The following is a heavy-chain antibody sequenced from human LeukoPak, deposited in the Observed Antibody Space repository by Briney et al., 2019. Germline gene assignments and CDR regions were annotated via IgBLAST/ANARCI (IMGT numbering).Heavy chain of an antibody. CDR3: ARLPVIVGDWSPIDY. CDR1: GYTFTVYY. V-gene: IGHV1-2*02. D-gene: IGHD1-26*01. J-gene: IGHJ4*02. Sequence: ASVKVSCKASGYTFTVYYMHWVRQAPGQGLEWMGWINPESGGTNYAQQFQGRVTMTRDTSISTAYMELTSLRSDDTAVYYCARLPVIVGDWSPIDYWGQGTRVTVSS. CDR2: INPESGGT.